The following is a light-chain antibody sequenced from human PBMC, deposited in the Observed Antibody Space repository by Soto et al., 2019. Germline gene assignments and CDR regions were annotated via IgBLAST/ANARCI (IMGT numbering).Light chain of an antibody. Sequence: EIVMTQSPATLSVAPGERATLSCRASQSVSSNLAWYQQKPGQAPRLLFYDASTRATGIPARFSGSGSGTDFTLTISSLQPEDFAVYFCHHDFNWPLTFGQGTKVDIK. CDR3: HHDFNWPLT. CDR1: QSVSSN. J-gene: IGKJ1*01. CDR2: DAS. V-gene: IGKV3-15*01.